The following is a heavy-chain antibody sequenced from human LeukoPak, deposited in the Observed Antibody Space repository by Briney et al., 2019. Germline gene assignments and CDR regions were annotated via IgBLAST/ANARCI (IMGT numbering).Heavy chain of an antibody. D-gene: IGHD3-3*01. V-gene: IGHV3-21*01. CDR1: GFTFSSYS. CDR2: ISRSSSYI. Sequence: PGGSLRLSRAASGFTFSSYSMNWVRQAPGKGLEWVSSISRSSSYIYYADSVKGRFTISRDNAKNSLYLQMNSLRAEDTAVYYCARDPEWLLWKGLDYWGQGTLVTVSS. J-gene: IGHJ4*02. CDR3: ARDPEWLLWKGLDY.